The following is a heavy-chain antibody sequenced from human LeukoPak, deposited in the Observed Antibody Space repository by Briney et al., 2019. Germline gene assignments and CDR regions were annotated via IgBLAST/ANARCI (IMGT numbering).Heavy chain of an antibody. V-gene: IGHV3-7*01. CDR2: IKQDGSDK. J-gene: IGHJ4*02. CDR3: AREFYSNYNYYFDY. Sequence: GGSLRLSCAASRFTFSSYWVSWVCQAPGKGPEWVANIKQDGSDKSYVDSVKGRFTISRDNAKNSLYLQMNSLRAEDTAVYYCAREFYSNYNYYFDYWGQGTLVTVSS. D-gene: IGHD4-11*01. CDR1: RFTFSSYW.